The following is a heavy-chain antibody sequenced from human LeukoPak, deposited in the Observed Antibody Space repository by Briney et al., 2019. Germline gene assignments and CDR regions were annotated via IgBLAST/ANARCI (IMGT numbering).Heavy chain of an antibody. V-gene: IGHV3-30*02. Sequence: GGSLRLSCAASGFTFSSYGMHWVRQAPGKGLEWAAFIRYDGSNKYYADSVKGRFTISRDNSKNTLYLQMNSLRAEDTAVYYCAREQWLVSYFDYWGQGTLVTVSS. D-gene: IGHD6-19*01. CDR3: AREQWLVSYFDY. CDR1: GFTFSSYG. J-gene: IGHJ4*02. CDR2: IRYDGSNK.